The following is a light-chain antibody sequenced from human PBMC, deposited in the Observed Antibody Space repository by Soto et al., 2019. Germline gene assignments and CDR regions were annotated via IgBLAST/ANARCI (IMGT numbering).Light chain of an antibody. CDR2: GAS. CDR1: QSVDSN. Sequence: EVFRSRCSATLSVSPGERATLSCRASQSVDSNLAWYQQKPGQAPRLLIYGASTRATGISARFSGSGSGTEFTLTISSLQSEDFGVYYCPQYNNSWTFGQGTK. V-gene: IGKV3-15*01. J-gene: IGKJ1*01. CDR3: PQYNNSWT.